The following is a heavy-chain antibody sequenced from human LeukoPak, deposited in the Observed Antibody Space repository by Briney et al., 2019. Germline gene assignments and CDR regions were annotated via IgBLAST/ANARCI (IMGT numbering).Heavy chain of an antibody. CDR1: GYTFTTYG. CDR2: ISAYNGNT. D-gene: IGHD1-1*01. V-gene: IGHV1-18*01. CDR3: ARDKNWKPDY. Sequence: ASVKVSCKASGYTFTTYGISWVRQAPGQGLEWMGWISAYNGNTNYAQSLQGRVTMTTDTSTSAAYMELRSLRSDDTAMYYCARDKNWKPDYWGQGTLVTVSS. J-gene: IGHJ4*02.